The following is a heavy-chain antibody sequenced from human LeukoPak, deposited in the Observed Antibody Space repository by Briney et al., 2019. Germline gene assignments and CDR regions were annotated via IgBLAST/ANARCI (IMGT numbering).Heavy chain of an antibody. J-gene: IGHJ4*02. CDR2: ISAYNGNT. CDR1: GYTFTSYG. Sequence: ASVKVSFKASGYTFTSYGISWVRQAPGQGLEWMGWISAYNGNTNYAQKLQGRVTMTTDTSTSTAYMELRSLRSDDTAVYYCARDLDSYGYFDYWGQGTLVTVSS. D-gene: IGHD5-18*01. CDR3: ARDLDSYGYFDY. V-gene: IGHV1-18*01.